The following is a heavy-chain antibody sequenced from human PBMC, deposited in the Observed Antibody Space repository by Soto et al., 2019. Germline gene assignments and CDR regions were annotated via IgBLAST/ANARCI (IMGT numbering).Heavy chain of an antibody. CDR1: GGSFSGYY. CDR2: INHSGST. CDR3: ARERSTIFGVVILSASVY. V-gene: IGHV4-34*01. Sequence: PSETLSLTCAVYGGSFSGYYWSWIRQPPGKGLEWIGEINHSGSTNYNPSLKSRVTISVDTSKNQFSLKLSSVTAADTAVYYCARERSTIFGVVILSASVYWGQGTLVPVSS. J-gene: IGHJ4*02. D-gene: IGHD3-3*01.